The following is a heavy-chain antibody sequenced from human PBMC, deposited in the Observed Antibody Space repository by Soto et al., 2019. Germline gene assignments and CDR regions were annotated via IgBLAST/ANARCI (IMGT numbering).Heavy chain of an antibody. Sequence: SLRLSCAASGFTFSSYGMHWVRQAPGKGLEWVAVIWYDGSNKYYADSVKGRFTISRDNSKNTLYLQMNSLRAEDTAVYYCAREEDDIYYGMDVWGQGTTVTVSS. J-gene: IGHJ6*02. CDR3: AREEDDIYYGMDV. V-gene: IGHV3-33*01. D-gene: IGHD3-9*01. CDR2: IWYDGSNK. CDR1: GFTFSSYG.